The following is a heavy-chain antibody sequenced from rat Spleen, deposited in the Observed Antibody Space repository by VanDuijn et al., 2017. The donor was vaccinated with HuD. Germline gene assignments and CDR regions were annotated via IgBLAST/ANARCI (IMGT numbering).Heavy chain of an antibody. CDR2: ISSGGNT. Sequence: QVQLKESGPGLVQPSQTLSLTCSVSGFSLTSYTVSWVRQPPGKGLEWIAAISSGGNTYSNSALKSRLSISRDTSKSQVFLKMNSLQTDDKAIYFCTRSWGYYYDGSPQWFAYWGQGVMVTVSS. D-gene: IGHD1-12*03. CDR3: TRSWGYYYDGSPQWFAY. CDR1: GFSLTSYT. J-gene: IGHJ2*01. V-gene: IGHV2-6*01.